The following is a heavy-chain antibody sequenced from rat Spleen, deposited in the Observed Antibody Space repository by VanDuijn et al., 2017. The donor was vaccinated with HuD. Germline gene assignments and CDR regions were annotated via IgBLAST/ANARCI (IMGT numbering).Heavy chain of an antibody. J-gene: IGHJ2*01. V-gene: IGHV3-1*01. CDR1: GYDITSNY. CDR2: ISYSGST. D-gene: IGHD1-1*01. CDR3: VRHPDYSNYFDY. Sequence: EVQLQESGPGLVKPSQSLSLTCSVTGYDITSNYWGWIRKFPGNKMEWMGYISYSGSTNYNPSLKSRISITRDTSKNQFILQLNSVTTDDTATYYCVRHPDYSNYFDYWGQGVMVTVSS.